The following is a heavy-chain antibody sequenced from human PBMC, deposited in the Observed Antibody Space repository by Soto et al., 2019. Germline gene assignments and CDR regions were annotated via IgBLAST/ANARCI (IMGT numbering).Heavy chain of an antibody. CDR1: GFSFTFYA. CDR3: AREQCSPLDRYCADGGVDWVDP. J-gene: IGHJ5*02. CDR2: ISGNGATT. D-gene: IGHD2-8*01. Sequence: EVQLLQSGGGLVQPGGSLRLSCEASGFSFTFYAMSWVRQAPGKGLEWVSAISGNGATTFYAVSMKGRFTISRDNSRDTLYLQLNRLRAEDTAVYFCAREQCSPLDRYCADGGVDWVDPWGRGTLVTVSS. V-gene: IGHV3-23*01.